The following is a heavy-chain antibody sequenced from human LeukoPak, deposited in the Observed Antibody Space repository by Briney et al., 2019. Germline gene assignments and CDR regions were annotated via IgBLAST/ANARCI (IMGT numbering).Heavy chain of an antibody. D-gene: IGHD6-19*01. CDR3: ARADGYSSGWYLTGIVY. V-gene: IGHV3-23*01. J-gene: IGHJ4*02. CDR2: ISASGGST. CDR1: GFTFSSYA. Sequence: GGSLRLSCAASGFTFSSYAMSWVRQVPGKGLEWVSGISASGGSTYYADSVKGRFTISRDNSKNTLYLQMNSLRAEDTAVYYCARADGYSSGWYLTGIVYWGQGTLVTVSS.